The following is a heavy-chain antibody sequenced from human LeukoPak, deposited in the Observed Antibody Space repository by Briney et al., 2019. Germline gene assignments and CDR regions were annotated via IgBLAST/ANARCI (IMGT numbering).Heavy chain of an antibody. V-gene: IGHV1-69*01. CDR3: ARVYDSSGYSYYYYYGMDV. J-gene: IGHJ6*02. CDR1: GGTFSSYA. Sequence: ASVKVSCKASGGTFSSYAISWVRQAPGQGLEWMGGIIPIFGTANYAQKFQGRVAITADESTSTAYMELSSLRSEDTAVYYCARVYDSSGYSYYYYYGMDVWGQGTTVTVSS. CDR2: IIPIFGTA. D-gene: IGHD3-22*01.